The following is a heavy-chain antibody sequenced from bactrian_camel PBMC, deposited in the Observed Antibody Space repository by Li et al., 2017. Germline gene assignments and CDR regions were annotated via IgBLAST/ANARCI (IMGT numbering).Heavy chain of an antibody. CDR1: GFTFKAHA. D-gene: IGHD1*01. CDR2: VSIGGKNT. CDR3: VRWWGS. V-gene: IGHV3S31*01. J-gene: IGHJ6*01. Sequence: QLVESGGGLVQPGGSLRPSCAASGFTFKAHAMAWIRQAPGKGLEWISTVSIGGKNTYYADSVKGRFTVSRDNAKNTLYLQLNSLKPEGTAMYYCVRWWGSWGQGTQVTVS.